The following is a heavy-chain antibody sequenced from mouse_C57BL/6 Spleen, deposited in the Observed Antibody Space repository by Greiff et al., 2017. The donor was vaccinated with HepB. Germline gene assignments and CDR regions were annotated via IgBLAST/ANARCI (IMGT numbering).Heavy chain of an antibody. D-gene: IGHD1-1*01. Sequence: QVTLKECGPGILQPSQTLSLTCSFSGFSLSTFGMGVGWIRQPSGKGLEWLAHIWWDDDKYYNPALKSRLTISKDTSKNQVFLKIANVDTADTATYYCARFDYYGSSYHAMDYWGQGTSVTVSS. CDR2: IWWDDDK. CDR1: GFSLSTFGMG. V-gene: IGHV8-8*01. CDR3: ARFDYYGSSYHAMDY. J-gene: IGHJ4*01.